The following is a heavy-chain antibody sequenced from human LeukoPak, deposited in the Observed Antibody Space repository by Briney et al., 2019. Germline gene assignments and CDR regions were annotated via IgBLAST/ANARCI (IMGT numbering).Heavy chain of an antibody. CDR2: MNPNSGNT. D-gene: IGHD4-17*01. Sequence: GASVKVSCKASGYTFTSYDINWVRQATGQGLEWMGWMNPNSGNTGYAQKFQGRVTMTRNTSISTAYMELSSLRSEDTAVYYCARDPPDYTVTTHYFDYWGQGTLVTVSS. CDR3: ARDPPDYTVTTHYFDY. V-gene: IGHV1-8*01. CDR1: GYTFTSYD. J-gene: IGHJ4*02.